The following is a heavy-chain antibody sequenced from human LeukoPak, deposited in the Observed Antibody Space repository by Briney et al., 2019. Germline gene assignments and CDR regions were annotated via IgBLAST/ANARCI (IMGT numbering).Heavy chain of an antibody. CDR1: GFTFSSYG. D-gene: IGHD4-17*01. CDR2: ISYDGSNE. V-gene: IGHV3-30*03. J-gene: IGHJ6*03. CDR3: ARDQVNGDYDFWGGYYYYYMDV. Sequence: GGSLRLSCAASGFTFSSYGMHWVRQAPGKGLEWVAVISYDGSNENYADSVKGRFTISRDNAKNSLYLQMNSLRAEDTAVYYCARDQVNGDYDFWGGYYYYYMDVWGKGTTVTVSS.